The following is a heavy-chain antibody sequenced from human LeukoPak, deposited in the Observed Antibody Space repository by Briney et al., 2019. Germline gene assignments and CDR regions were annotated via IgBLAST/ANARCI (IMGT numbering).Heavy chain of an antibody. CDR2: IIPIFGTA. V-gene: IGHV1-69*13. Sequence: ASVKVSCKASGGTFSSYAISWVRQAPGQGLEWMGGIIPIFGTANYAQKFQGRVTITADESTSTAYMELSSLRSEDTAVYYCARDHDCSSTSCYAGYYYYYGMDVWGQGTTDTVSS. J-gene: IGHJ6*02. CDR1: GGTFSSYA. CDR3: ARDHDCSSTSCYAGYYYYYGMDV. D-gene: IGHD2-2*01.